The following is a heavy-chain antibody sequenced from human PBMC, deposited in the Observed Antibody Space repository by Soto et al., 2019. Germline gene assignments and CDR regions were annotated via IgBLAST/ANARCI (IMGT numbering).Heavy chain of an antibody. CDR1: GYTFTSYD. Sequence: ASVKVSCKASGYTFTSYDINWVRQATGQGLEWMGWMNPNSGNTGYAQKFQGRVTMTRNTSISTAYMELSSLRSEDTAVYYCARRLESGSSSWPYWYFDLWGRGTLVTVSS. CDR3: ARRLESGSSSWPYWYFDL. D-gene: IGHD6-13*01. V-gene: IGHV1-8*02. CDR2: MNPNSGNT. J-gene: IGHJ2*01.